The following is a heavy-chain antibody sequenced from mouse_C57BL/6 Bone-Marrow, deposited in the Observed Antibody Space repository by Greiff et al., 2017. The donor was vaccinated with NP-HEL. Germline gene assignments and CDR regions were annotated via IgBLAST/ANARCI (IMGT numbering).Heavy chain of an antibody. D-gene: IGHD3-2*02. J-gene: IGHJ4*01. V-gene: IGHV1-9*01. CDR2: ILPGSGST. CDR1: GYTFTGYW. Sequence: QVQLQQSGAELMKPGASVKLSCKATGYTFTGYWIEWVKQRPGHGLEWIGEILPGSGSTNYNEKFKGKATFTADTSSNTAYMQLSSLTTEGSAIYYCARGDSSGYVRYYAMDYWGQGTSVTVSS. CDR3: ARGDSSGYVRYYAMDY.